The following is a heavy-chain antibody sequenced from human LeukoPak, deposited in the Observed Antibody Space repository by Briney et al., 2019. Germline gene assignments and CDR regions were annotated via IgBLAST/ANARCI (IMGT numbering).Heavy chain of an antibody. D-gene: IGHD5-12*01. Sequence: GGSLRLSCAASRFIFSNYYMSWIRQTPGKGLEWIANIGTDGGSENYADSAKGRFTISRDNARNSLFLQMSSLRVEDTAVYFCARAGTYSGYKVFDTWGQGTLVTVAS. CDR2: IGTDGGSE. CDR1: RFIFSNYY. CDR3: ARAGTYSGYKVFDT. V-gene: IGHV3-11*01. J-gene: IGHJ5*02.